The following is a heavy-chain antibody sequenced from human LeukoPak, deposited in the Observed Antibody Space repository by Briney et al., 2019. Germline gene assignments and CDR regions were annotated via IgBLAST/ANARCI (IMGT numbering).Heavy chain of an antibody. CDR3: ARSIAGYSSTLYYYYYMDV. D-gene: IGHD6-13*01. CDR1: GGSISSYY. J-gene: IGHJ6*03. Sequence: LGTLALTCTVSGGSISSYYWSWIRQPPGKGLEWIGYIYYSGSTNYNPSLKSRVTISVDTSKNQFSLKLSSVTAADTAVYYCARSIAGYSSTLYYYYYMDVWGKGTTVTVSS. V-gene: IGHV4-59*01. CDR2: IYYSGST.